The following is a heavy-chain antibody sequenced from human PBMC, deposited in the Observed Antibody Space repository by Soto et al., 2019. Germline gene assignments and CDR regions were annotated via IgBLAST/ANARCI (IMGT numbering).Heavy chain of an antibody. V-gene: IGHV3-33*01. J-gene: IGHJ4*02. CDR1: GFTFSTYG. CDR2: LWYDGNYK. Sequence: QVQLVESGGGVVQPGRSLRLSCAASGFTFSTYGMHWVRQAPGKGLEWVAVLWYDGNYKHYADSVKGRFTISRDNSKNTLYLQMDSLRVEDTAMYYCARESHYNTVEFDYWGQGTLVTVSS. CDR3: ARESHYNTVEFDY. D-gene: IGHD1-1*01.